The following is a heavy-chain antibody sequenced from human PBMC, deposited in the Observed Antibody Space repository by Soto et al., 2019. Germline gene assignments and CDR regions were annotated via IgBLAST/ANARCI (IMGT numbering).Heavy chain of an antibody. CDR2: ISPGSANT. V-gene: IGHV1-3*01. D-gene: IGHD3-9*01. CDR1: KYTFNNYA. Sequence: GPSVKVSCKASKYTFNNYALHWVRRAPGQGLEWMGWISPGSANTKYSQKFQARVTFTWDTSASTAYMELSSLRSEDTALYYCARDTITPGGHFSQFGMDVWGQGTTVTVSS. CDR3: ARDTITPGGHFSQFGMDV. J-gene: IGHJ6*02.